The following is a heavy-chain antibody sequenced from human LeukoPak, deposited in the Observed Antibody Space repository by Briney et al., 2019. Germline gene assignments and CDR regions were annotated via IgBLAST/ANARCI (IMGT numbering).Heavy chain of an antibody. V-gene: IGHV3-30*03. J-gene: IGHJ4*02. Sequence: GGSLRLSCAASGFTFRNYGMHWVRQAPGKGLEWVAVISIDGSEKYYADSVKGRFTISRDNSKNTLYLQMNSLRAEDTALYYCARELSPVVKYYFEYWGQGTLVTVSP. D-gene: IGHD3-22*01. CDR1: GFTFRNYG. CDR2: ISIDGSEK. CDR3: ARELSPVVKYYFEY.